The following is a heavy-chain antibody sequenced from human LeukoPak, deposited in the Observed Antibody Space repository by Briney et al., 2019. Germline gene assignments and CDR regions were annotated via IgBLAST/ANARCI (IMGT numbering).Heavy chain of an antibody. CDR2: IYTSGST. Sequence: SETLSLTCTVSGGSISSGSYYWSWIRQPAGKGLEWIGRIYTSGSTNYNPSLKSRVTISVDTSKNQFSLKLNSVTAADTAVYYCARGMTLDGGWLQLRHYYYYMDVWGKGTTVTVSS. CDR1: GGSISSGSYY. D-gene: IGHD5-24*01. CDR3: ARGMTLDGGWLQLRHYYYYMDV. V-gene: IGHV4-61*02. J-gene: IGHJ6*03.